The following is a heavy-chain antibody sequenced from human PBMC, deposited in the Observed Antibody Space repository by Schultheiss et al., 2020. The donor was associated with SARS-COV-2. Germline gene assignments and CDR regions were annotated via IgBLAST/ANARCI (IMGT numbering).Heavy chain of an antibody. Sequence: ASVKVSCKASGYTFTGYYMHWVRQAPGQGLEWMGWINPNSGGTNYAQKFQGRVTMTRDTSISTAYMELSRLRSDDTAVYYCAREGVIDQLADQHRFGLAWLDPWGQGTLVTVSS. CDR3: AREGVIDQLADQHRFGLAWLDP. CDR2: INPNSGGT. CDR1: GYTFTGYY. J-gene: IGHJ5*02. V-gene: IGHV1-2*02. D-gene: IGHD6-6*01.